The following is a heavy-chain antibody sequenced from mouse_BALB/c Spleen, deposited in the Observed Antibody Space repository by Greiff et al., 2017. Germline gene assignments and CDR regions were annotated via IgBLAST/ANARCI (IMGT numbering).Heavy chain of an antibody. D-gene: IGHD1-1*01. CDR3: ARLSSYGNAMDY. CDR1: GDSITSGY. J-gene: IGHJ4*01. CDR2: ISYSGST. Sequence: EVKLVESGPSLVKPSQTLSLTCSVTGDSITSGYWNWIRKFPGNKLEYMGYISYSGSTYYNPSLKSRISITRDTSKNQYYLQLNSVTTEDTATYYCARLSSYGNAMDYWGQGTSVTVSS. V-gene: IGHV3-8*02.